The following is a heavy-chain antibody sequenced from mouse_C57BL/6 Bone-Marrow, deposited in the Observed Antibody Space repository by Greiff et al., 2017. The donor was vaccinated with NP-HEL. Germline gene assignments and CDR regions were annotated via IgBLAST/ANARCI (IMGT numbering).Heavy chain of an antibody. J-gene: IGHJ1*03. Sequence: EVKLMESGGDLVKPGGSLKLSCAASGFTFSSYGMSWVRQTPDKRLEWVATISSGGSYTYYPDSVKGRFTISRDNAKNTLYLQMSNLKSEDTAMYYCARRGYYGSSFYWDFDVWGTGTTVTVSS. V-gene: IGHV5-6*02. D-gene: IGHD1-1*01. CDR3: ARRGYYGSSFYWDFDV. CDR1: GFTFSSYG. CDR2: ISSGGSYT.